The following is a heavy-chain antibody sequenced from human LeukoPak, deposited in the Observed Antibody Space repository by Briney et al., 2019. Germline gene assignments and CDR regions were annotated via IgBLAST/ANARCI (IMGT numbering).Heavy chain of an antibody. V-gene: IGHV3-48*02. D-gene: IGHD3-22*01. CDR1: GFTFSSYS. CDR3: AREYHYYDSSGYYF. J-gene: IGHJ4*02. Sequence: GGSLRLSCAASGFTFSSYSMNWVRQAPGKGLEWVSYISSSSSTIYYTDSVKGRFTISRDNAKNSLYLQMNSLRDEDTAVYYCAREYHYYDSSGYYFWCQGTLVTVPS. CDR2: ISSSSSTI.